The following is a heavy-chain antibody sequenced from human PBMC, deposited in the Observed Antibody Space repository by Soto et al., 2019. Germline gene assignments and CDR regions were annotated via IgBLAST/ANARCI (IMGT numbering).Heavy chain of an antibody. V-gene: IGHV4-31*03. CDR1: GVSVSSDIYY. CDR2: IYYSGNN. CDR3: ARYPVGVGPAGNYGLDV. J-gene: IGHJ6*02. Sequence: QVQLQESGPGLVKPSQTLSLTCSVSGVSVSSDIYYWSWIRHHPGKGLEWVGYIYYSGNNYYNPSLGGRVNLSLDPSKDQFSLRLRFVAPGDRAVYYCARYPVGVGPAGNYGLDVWGQGTTVNGSS. D-gene: IGHD2-2*01.